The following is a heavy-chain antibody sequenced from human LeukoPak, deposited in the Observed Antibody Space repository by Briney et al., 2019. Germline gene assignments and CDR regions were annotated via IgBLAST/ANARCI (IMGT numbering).Heavy chain of an antibody. CDR3: AKDPKYASGYGAYFDY. D-gene: IGHD5-12*01. V-gene: IGHV3-23*01. Sequence: GGSLRLSCAASGFTFSRLAMTWVRQAPGKGLEWVSTISASGPYYADAVRGRFTISRDNSRNTLSLQMDSLRAEDTAVYYCAKDPKYASGYGAYFDYWGQGTLVTVSS. CDR1: GFTFSRLA. J-gene: IGHJ4*02. CDR2: ISASGP.